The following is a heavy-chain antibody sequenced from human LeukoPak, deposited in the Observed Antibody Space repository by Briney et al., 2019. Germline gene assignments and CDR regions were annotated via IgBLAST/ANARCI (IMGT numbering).Heavy chain of an antibody. CDR3: ARGTQWLGTSYFDL. CDR2: INPNTGGT. D-gene: IGHD6-19*01. CDR1: GYSFTGYY. V-gene: IGHV1-2*02. J-gene: IGHJ2*01. Sequence: ASVKASCKASGYSFTGYYMHWVRQAPGQGLEWMGLINPNTGGTNYAQKFQGRVTMTRDTSISTAYMELSRLTSDDTAVYYCARGTQWLGTSYFDLWGRGTLVTVSS.